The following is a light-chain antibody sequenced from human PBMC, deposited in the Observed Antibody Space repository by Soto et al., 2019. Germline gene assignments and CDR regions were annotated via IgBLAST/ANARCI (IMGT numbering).Light chain of an antibody. Sequence: EIVLTQSPGSLSLSLGERATLSCRASQSVDSAFFAWYQQKPGQPPRLLMYGASRRATGIPDRFSGSGSGTDFTLTISRREPEDFAVYYCQKYASSLTFGQGTKVEI. CDR3: QKYASSLT. V-gene: IGKV3-20*01. J-gene: IGKJ1*01. CDR1: QSVDSAF. CDR2: GAS.